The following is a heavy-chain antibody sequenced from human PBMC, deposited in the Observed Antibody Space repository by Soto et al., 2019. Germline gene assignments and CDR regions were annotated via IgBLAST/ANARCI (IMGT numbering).Heavy chain of an antibody. Sequence: EVQLRESGGGLVQPGGSLRLSCGVSGFTFNDFEMNWVRQAPGKGLEWLAYIDGSGTTKKYADSVRGRFTISRDNPNNSLFLQMSSLSAADTAIYYCARGFGRFNYWGQGTLVSVSS. CDR1: GFTFNDFE. CDR2: IDGSGTTK. J-gene: IGHJ4*02. D-gene: IGHD3-10*01. CDR3: ARGFGRFNY. V-gene: IGHV3-48*03.